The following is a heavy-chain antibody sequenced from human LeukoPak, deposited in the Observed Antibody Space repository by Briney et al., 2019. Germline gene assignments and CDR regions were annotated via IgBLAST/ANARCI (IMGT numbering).Heavy chain of an antibody. J-gene: IGHJ4*02. V-gene: IGHV3-9*01. CDR3: AKDISRRSAGIDY. CDR1: GFTFYDYA. D-gene: IGHD6-13*01. CDR2: ISWNSGSI. Sequence: GRSLRLSCAASGFTFYDYAMHWVRQAPGKGLEWVSGISWNSGSIGYADSVKGRFTISRDNAKNSLYLQMNSLRAEDTALYYCAKDISRRSAGIDYWGQGTLVTVSS.